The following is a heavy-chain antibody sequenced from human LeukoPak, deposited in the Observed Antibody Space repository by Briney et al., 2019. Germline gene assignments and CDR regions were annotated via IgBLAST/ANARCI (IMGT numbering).Heavy chain of an antibody. D-gene: IGHD3-10*01. J-gene: IGHJ4*02. CDR2: INPTGGST. CDR3: ARASVRGPYQPVGY. V-gene: IGHV1-46*01. CDR1: GYTFTSYY. Sequence: VASVKVSCKASGYTFTSYYMHWVRQAPGQGLEWMGLINPTGGSTGYAQKFQGRVTMTRNASISTAYMELSSLRSEDTAVYYCARASVRGPYQPVGYWGQGTLVTVSS.